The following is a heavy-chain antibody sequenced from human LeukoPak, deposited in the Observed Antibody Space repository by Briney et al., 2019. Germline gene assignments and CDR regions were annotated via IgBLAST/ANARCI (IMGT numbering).Heavy chain of an antibody. CDR3: ARDLSILESGHYMDV. J-gene: IGHJ6*03. Sequence: PSETLSLTCIVSGGSISSYYWSWIRQPGRKGLEWIGRIYSSGSTNYNPSLKSRVTMSVDTSKNQFSLKLSSVTAADTAVYYCARDLSILESGHYMDVWGKGTTVTVSS. V-gene: IGHV4-4*07. CDR1: GGSISSYY. CDR2: IYSSGST. D-gene: IGHD2-15*01.